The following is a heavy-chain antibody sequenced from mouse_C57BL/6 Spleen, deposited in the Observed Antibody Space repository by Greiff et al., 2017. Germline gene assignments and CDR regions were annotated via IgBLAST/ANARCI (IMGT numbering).Heavy chain of an antibody. CDR2: IYPGDGDT. Sequence: QVQLKQPGAELVKPGASVKLSCTASGYTFTSYWMNWVKQRPGKGLAWIGRIYPGDGDTNYNGLFKGKATLTADKASSTADRQHSSLTSEDSAVYFCARDGSYAMDYWGQGNSVTVAS. V-gene: IGHV1-82*01. CDR1: GYTFTSYW. J-gene: IGHJ4*01. D-gene: IGHD2-3*01. CDR3: ARDGSYAMDY.